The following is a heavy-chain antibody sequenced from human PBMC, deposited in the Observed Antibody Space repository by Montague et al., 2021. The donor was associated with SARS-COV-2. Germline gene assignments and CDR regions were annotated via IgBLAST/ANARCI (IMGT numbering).Heavy chain of an antibody. CDR2: TDWDDDK. CDR3: ARIPNDSWYVSYFDY. D-gene: IGHD6-13*01. J-gene: IGHJ4*02. V-gene: IGHV2-70*01. Sequence: VKPTQTLTLTCTLSGLPLSTSGLCVGWIRQPPGKALEWLALTDWDDDKYYSPSLKTRLSISKDTSKNQVVLTMANMEPVDTATYYCARIPNDSWYVSYFDYWGQGILVIVSS. CDR1: GLPLSTSGLC.